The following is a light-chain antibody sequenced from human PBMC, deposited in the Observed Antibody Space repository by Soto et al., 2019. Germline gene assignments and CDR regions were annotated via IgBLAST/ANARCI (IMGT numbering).Light chain of an antibody. J-gene: IGKJ3*01. Sequence: DVQLNQSPSFLSASEGDRVTITCRASQGIHVFLAWYQHKPGKAPRRLIESASALRIGVPSRFSGTRSGTEFTLSISSLQPEDVAIYYCQKFNNYPLSFGPGTKVEIK. CDR3: QKFNNYPLS. CDR2: SAS. CDR1: QGIHVF. V-gene: IGKV1-9*01.